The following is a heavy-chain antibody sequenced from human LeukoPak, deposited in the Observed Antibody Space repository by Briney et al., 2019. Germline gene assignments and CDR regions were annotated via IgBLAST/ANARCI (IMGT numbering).Heavy chain of an antibody. CDR1: GGTFSSYA. J-gene: IGHJ4*02. CDR2: IIPIFGTA. D-gene: IGHD1-26*01. Sequence: ASVKVSCKASGGTFSSYAISWVRQAPGQGLEWMGGIIPIFGTANYAQKFQGRVTITADESTSTAYMELSSLRSEDTAVYYCATDSQWEQKGTRLIYWGQGTLVTVSS. V-gene: IGHV1-69*13. CDR3: ATDSQWEQKGTRLIY.